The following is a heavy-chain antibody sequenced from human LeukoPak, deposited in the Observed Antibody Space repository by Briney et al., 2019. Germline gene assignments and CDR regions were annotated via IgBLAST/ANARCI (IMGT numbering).Heavy chain of an antibody. D-gene: IGHD6-19*01. CDR2: ISSGSTYI. V-gene: IGHV3-21*01. J-gene: IGHJ1*01. Sequence: GGSLRLSCAASGFTFSTYGISWVRQAPGKGLEWVSSISSGSTYIYYADSVRGRFTISRDNANNSLYLQMNSLRAEDTAVNFCAKDDSSGLITLGTFQHWGQGTLVTVSS. CDR3: AKDDSSGLITLGTFQH. CDR1: GFTFSTYG.